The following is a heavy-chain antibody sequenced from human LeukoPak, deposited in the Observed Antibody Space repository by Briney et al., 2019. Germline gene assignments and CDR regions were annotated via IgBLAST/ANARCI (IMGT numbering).Heavy chain of an antibody. V-gene: IGHV1-18*01. CDR3: ARDYYPMVRGVIGY. CDR2: ISAYNGNT. Sequence: GASVKVSCKASGGTFSSYAISWVRQAPGQGLEWMGWISAYNGNTNYAQKLQGRVTMTTDTSTSTAYMELRSLRSDDTAVYYCARDYYPMVRGVIGYWGQGTLVTVSS. D-gene: IGHD3-10*01. J-gene: IGHJ4*02. CDR1: GGTFSSYA.